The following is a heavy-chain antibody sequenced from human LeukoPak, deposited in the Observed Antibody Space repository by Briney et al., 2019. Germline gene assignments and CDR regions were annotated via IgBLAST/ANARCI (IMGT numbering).Heavy chain of an antibody. Sequence: PSETLSLTCGVSGGSFSNYYWTWIRQPPGKGLEWIGYIYSSGSTYYNPSLKSRVTISVDTSKNRFSLKLSTVTAADTAVYYCARRPTGDPKFDYWGQGTLVTVSS. CDR1: GGSFSNYY. J-gene: IGHJ4*02. CDR2: IYSSGST. V-gene: IGHV4-59*08. CDR3: ARRPTGDPKFDY. D-gene: IGHD7-27*01.